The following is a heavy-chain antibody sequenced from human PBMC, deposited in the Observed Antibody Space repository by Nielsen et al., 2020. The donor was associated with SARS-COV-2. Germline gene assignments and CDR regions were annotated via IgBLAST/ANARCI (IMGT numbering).Heavy chain of an antibody. V-gene: IGHV7-4-1*02. CDR1: GYTFTSYY. CDR3: ARGQGSWFGELLDY. CDR2: INTNTGNP. D-gene: IGHD3-10*01. J-gene: IGHJ4*02. Sequence: ASVKVSCKASGYTFTSYYMHWARQAPGQGLEWMGWINTNTGNPTYAQGFTGRFVFSLDTSVSTAYLQISSLKAEDTAVYYCARGQGSWFGELLDYWGQGTLVTVSS.